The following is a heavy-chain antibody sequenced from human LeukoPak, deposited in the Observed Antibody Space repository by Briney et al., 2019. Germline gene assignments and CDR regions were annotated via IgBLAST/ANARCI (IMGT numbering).Heavy chain of an antibody. CDR3: AAMDYYDSSDFDY. D-gene: IGHD3-22*01. CDR1: GFTFTSSA. V-gene: IGHV1-58*02. CDR2: IVVGSGNT. J-gene: IGHJ4*02. Sequence: ASVKVSCKASGFTFTSSAMQWVRQARGQRLEWIGWIVVGSGNTNYAQKFQERVTITRDMSTSTAYMELSSLRSEDTAVYYCAAMDYYDSSDFDYWGQGTLVTVSS.